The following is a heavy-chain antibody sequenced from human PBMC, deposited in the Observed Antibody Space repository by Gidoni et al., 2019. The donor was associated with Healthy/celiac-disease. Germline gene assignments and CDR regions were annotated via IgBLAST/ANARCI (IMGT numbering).Heavy chain of an antibody. Sequence: QVPLVQSVAEVKKPRASVKVSCKASGYTFTGYYMHWVRQAPGQGPEWMGRINPNSGGTNYAQKFQGRVTMTRDTSSSTAYMELSRLRSDDTAVYYCARGYYDSSGYYFGIGYWGQGTLVTVSS. CDR1: GYTFTGYY. V-gene: IGHV1-2*06. D-gene: IGHD3-22*01. CDR2: INPNSGGT. CDR3: ARGYYDSSGYYFGIGY. J-gene: IGHJ4*02.